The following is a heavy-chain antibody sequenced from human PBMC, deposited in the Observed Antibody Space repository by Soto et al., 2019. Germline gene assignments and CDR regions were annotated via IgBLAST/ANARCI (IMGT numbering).Heavy chain of an antibody. CDR2: IVVGSGNT. V-gene: IGHV1-58*01. D-gene: IGHD2-8*01. Sequence: ASVKVSCKASGFTFTSSAVQWVRQARGQRLEWIGWIVVGSGNTNYAQKFQERVTITRDMSTSTAYMELSSLRSEDTAVYYCAAALPGYCTNGVCYAHGLYGMDVWGRGTTVTVSS. CDR3: AAALPGYCTNGVCYAHGLYGMDV. CDR1: GFTFTSSA. J-gene: IGHJ6*02.